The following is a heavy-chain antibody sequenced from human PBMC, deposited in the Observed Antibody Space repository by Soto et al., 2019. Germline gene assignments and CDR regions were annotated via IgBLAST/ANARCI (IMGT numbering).Heavy chain of an antibody. CDR2: IYYSGST. J-gene: IGHJ4*02. D-gene: IGHD4-17*01. Sequence: SETLSLTCTVSGGSISSGGYYWSWIRQHPGKGLEWIGYIYYSGSTYYNPSLKSRVTISVDTSKNQFSLKLSSVTAADTAVYYCARGLYGDYASLTPMFFDYWGQGTLVTVSS. CDR3: ARGLYGDYASLTPMFFDY. CDR1: GGSISSGGYY. V-gene: IGHV4-31*03.